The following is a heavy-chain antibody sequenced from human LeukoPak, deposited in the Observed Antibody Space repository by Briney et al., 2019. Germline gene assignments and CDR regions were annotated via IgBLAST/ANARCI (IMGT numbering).Heavy chain of an antibody. CDR1: GFSLSSYW. D-gene: IGHD1-26*01. CDR3: AREIVGATTYYFDY. J-gene: IGHJ4*02. Sequence: GGSLRLSCAASGFSLSSYWMSWVRQAPGKGLGWVANTKQDGSEKYYVDSVKGRFTISRDNAKNSLYLQMNSLRAEDTAVYYCAREIVGATTYYFDYWGQGTLVTVSS. V-gene: IGHV3-7*01. CDR2: TKQDGSEK.